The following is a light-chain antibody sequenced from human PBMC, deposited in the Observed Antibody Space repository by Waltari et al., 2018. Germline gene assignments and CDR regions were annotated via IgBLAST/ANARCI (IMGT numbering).Light chain of an antibody. V-gene: IGLV1-44*01. CDR2: YNN. Sequence: QSVLTQAPSASGTPGQRVIISCSGSSSNIGNNPVNWYQQVPGTAPKLLIFYNNERPSGGPDRLSGSKSGTSASLAISGLQSEDEADDYCASWDDGLNGWVFGGGTRLTVL. CDR3: ASWDDGLNGWV. CDR1: SSNIGNNP. J-gene: IGLJ3*02.